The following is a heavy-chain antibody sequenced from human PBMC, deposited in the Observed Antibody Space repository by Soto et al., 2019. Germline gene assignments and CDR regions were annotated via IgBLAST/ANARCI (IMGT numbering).Heavy chain of an antibody. Sequence: SQTLSLTCVISGDSVSSSSVAWNWVRQSPSRGHEWLRRTYYRSRWYSDFAVSVRGRIVINADTSKNQFSLQLNSVTPEEMAVYFCSRAEEDSGYYYYGLDVLGQVTTVTFAS. CDR2: TYYRSRWYS. J-gene: IGHJ6*02. CDR3: SRAEEDSGYYYYGLDV. V-gene: IGHV6-1*01. CDR1: GDSVSSSSVA. D-gene: IGHD2-15*01.